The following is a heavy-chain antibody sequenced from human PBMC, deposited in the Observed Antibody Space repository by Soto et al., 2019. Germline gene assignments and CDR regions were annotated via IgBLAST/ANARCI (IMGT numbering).Heavy chain of an antibody. CDR3: TTEQRALSGTFDY. D-gene: IGHD6-25*01. V-gene: IGHV3-15*07. J-gene: IGHJ4*02. Sequence: EVQLVESGGGLVKPGGSLRLSCAASGFTFSNAWMNWVRQAPGKGLEWVGRIKSKTDGGTTDYAAPVKGRFTISRDDSKNTLYLQMNSLKTEYTAVYYCTTEQRALSGTFDYWGQGTLVTVSS. CDR1: GFTFSNAW. CDR2: IKSKTDGGTT.